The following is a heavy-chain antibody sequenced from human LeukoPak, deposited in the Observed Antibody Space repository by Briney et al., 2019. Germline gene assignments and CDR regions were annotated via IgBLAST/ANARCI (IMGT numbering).Heavy chain of an antibody. CDR1: GGSIINYY. Sequence: SETLSLTCTVSGGSIINYYWAWIRQPPGKGLAWIGSIYDTGSTKYNPSLKSRLTISLHASKIQFSLNLTTLTAADTAIYYCARVRNFPDAFDIWGQGRMVTVSS. V-gene: IGHV4-59*01. CDR2: IYDTGST. CDR3: ARVRNFPDAFDI. J-gene: IGHJ3*02.